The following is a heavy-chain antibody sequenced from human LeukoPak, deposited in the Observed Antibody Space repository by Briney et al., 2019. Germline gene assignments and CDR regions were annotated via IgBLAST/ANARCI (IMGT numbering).Heavy chain of an antibody. CDR2: IYYSGST. J-gene: IGHJ4*02. Sequence: SETLSLTCTVSGYSISSGYYWGWIRQPPGKGLEWIGSIYYSGSTYYNPSLKSRVTISVDTSKNQFSLKLSSVTAADTAVYYCARWRITIFLFDYWGQGTLVTVSS. V-gene: IGHV4-38-2*02. D-gene: IGHD3-9*01. CDR1: GYSISSGYY. CDR3: ARWRITIFLFDY.